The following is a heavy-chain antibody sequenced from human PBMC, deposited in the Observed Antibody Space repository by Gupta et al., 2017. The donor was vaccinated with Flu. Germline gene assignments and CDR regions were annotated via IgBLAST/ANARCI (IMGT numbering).Heavy chain of an antibody. Sequence: GVSLRTYSMTWVRQAPRKGLEWVSSINYRSDKIAYADSVKGRFIISRDNAKNSLYLQMNSLRGDDTALYYCARETDFLGVVLEADDWGQGTLVIVSS. CDR2: INYRSDKI. D-gene: IGHD3-3*01. V-gene: IGHV3-21*01. J-gene: IGHJ4*02. CDR1: GVSLRTYS. CDR3: ARETDFLGVVLEADD.